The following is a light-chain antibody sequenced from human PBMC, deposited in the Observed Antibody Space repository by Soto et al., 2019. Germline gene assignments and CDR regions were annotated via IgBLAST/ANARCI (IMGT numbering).Light chain of an antibody. V-gene: IGKV3-11*01. CDR1: QNVNTY. Sequence: EVLLTQSPATLSLSPGERATLSCRANQNVNTYLTWYQHKPGQAPRLLISDASNRATGIPARFSGSGSGTDFTLTISSLEPEDFVVYYCQQRDNWPPTFGPGTTVDI. J-gene: IGKJ3*01. CDR2: DAS. CDR3: QQRDNWPPT.